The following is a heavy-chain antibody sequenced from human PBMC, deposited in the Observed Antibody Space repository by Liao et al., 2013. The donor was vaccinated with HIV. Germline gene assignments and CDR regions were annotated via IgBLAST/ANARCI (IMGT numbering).Heavy chain of an antibody. CDR2: IYYRGST. V-gene: IGHV4-30-4*08. CDR3: ARSPGQLQYRRYLDH. CDR1: GGSISSGHYY. Sequence: QVQLQESGPGLVKPSQTLSLTCTVSGGSISSGHYYWSWIRQPPGKGLEWIGNIYYRGSTYYNPSLKSRVTISLDTSKNQFSLKLTSVTAADTAMFYCARSPGQLQYRRYLDHWGQGTLVIVSS. D-gene: IGHD2-2*02. J-gene: IGHJ1*01.